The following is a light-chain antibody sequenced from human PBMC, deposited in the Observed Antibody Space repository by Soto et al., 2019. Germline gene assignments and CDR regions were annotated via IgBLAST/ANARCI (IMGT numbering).Light chain of an antibody. CDR2: DAS. V-gene: IGKV1-33*01. CDR3: QQYDNLPVA. J-gene: IGKJ1*01. Sequence: DIQMTQSPSSLSASVGDRVTITCQASQDISNYLNWYQQKPGKAPKLLIYDASNLETGVPSRFSGSGSGTDFTFTFSSLQPEDIATYYCQQYDNLPVAFGQGTKVDIK. CDR1: QDISNY.